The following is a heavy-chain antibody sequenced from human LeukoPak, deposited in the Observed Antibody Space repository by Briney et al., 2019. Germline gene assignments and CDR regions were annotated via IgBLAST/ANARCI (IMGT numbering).Heavy chain of an antibody. J-gene: IGHJ4*02. CDR3: ARLYWSGGSCYLDS. Sequence: SETLSLTCTVSGGSISSSGSYWGWIRQPPGKGLEWIGSIYYSGSTYYNPSLKSRVTISVDTSENQFSLKVTSVTAADTAVYYCARLYWSGGSCYLDSWGQGTLVTVPS. V-gene: IGHV4-39*01. D-gene: IGHD2-15*01. CDR2: IYYSGST. CDR1: GGSISSSGSY.